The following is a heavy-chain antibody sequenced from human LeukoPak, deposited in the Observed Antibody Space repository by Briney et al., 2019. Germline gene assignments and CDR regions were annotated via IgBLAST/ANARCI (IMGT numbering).Heavy chain of an antibody. J-gene: IGHJ4*02. CDR2: IYYSGST. V-gene: IGHV4-39*07. D-gene: IGHD3-9*01. Sequence: SETLSLTCTVSGGSISSSSYYWGWIRQPPGKGLEWIGSIYYSGSTYYNPSLKSRVTISVDTSKNQFSLKLSSVTAADTAVYYCARRAYDILTGYPTPFDYWGQGTLVTVSS. CDR3: ARRAYDILTGYPTPFDY. CDR1: GGSISSSSYY.